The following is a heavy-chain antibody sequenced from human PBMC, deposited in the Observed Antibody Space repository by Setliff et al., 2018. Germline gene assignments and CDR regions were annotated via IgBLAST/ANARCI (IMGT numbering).Heavy chain of an antibody. Sequence: AASVKVSCKASGDPFNAYGVSRVRQAPGQGLEWMGAIIPVLGMTDYAQKFQGRLTITADQSTTTVYMELSSLRFDDTALYYCARGPSPTVTPSRLIYFYHMDVWGTGTTVTVSS. J-gene: IGHJ6*03. CDR3: ARGPSPTVTPSRLIYFYHMDV. D-gene: IGHD4-17*01. V-gene: IGHV1-69*10. CDR2: IIPVLGMT. CDR1: GDPFNAYG.